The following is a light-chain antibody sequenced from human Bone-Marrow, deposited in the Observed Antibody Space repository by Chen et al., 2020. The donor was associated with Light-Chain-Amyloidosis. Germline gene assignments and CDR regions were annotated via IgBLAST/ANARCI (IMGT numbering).Light chain of an antibody. CDR2: RDT. CDR3: QSADSSGTYEVI. J-gene: IGLJ2*01. V-gene: IGLV3-25*03. CDR1: DLPTKY. Sequence: SYELTQPPSVSVSPGQTARITCSGDDLPTKYAYWYQQKPGQAPVLVIHRDTERPSGISERFSDSSSGTTATLTSSEVQAEDEADYHCQSADSSGTYEVIFGGGTKLTVL.